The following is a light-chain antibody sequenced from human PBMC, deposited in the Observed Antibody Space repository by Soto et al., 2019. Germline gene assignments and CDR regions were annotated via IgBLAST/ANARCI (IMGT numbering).Light chain of an antibody. CDR1: QGINNW. V-gene: IGKV1-12*01. Sequence: DIPMTQSPSSVSASIGDRVTITCRASQGINNWLVWYQQKPGKVPELLIYAASSLQTGVSSRFSGSGSGTDYTLTISSLQPEDFATYYCQQVNSFPYTFGQGTKLDIK. J-gene: IGKJ2*01. CDR3: QQVNSFPYT. CDR2: AAS.